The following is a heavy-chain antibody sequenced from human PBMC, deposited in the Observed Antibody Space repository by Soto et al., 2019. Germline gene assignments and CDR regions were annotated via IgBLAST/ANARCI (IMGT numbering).Heavy chain of an antibody. Sequence: GGSLRLSCVVSGFTFSNYGMHWVRQPPGKGLEWVALISDDGDKRYYADSVRGRLIISRDNSKDTLYLQMNSLGPDDTAVYLCAKARLRIVGDNSFDYWGQGTPVTVSS. CDR2: ISDDGDKR. D-gene: IGHD1-26*01. V-gene: IGHV3-30*18. J-gene: IGHJ4*02. CDR1: GFTFSNYG. CDR3: AKARLRIVGDNSFDY.